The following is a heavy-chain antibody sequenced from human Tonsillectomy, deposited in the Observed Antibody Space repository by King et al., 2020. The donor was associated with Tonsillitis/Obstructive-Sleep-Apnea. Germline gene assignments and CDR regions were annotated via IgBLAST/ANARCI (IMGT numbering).Heavy chain of an antibody. CDR1: GLTFSDHY. CDR3: TRERAASCMDV. V-gene: IGHV3-72*01. J-gene: IGHJ6*03. Sequence: VQLVESGGGLVQPGGSLRLSCAASGLTFSDHYMDWVRQAPGKGLEWVGRSRNKANSYATEYAASVKGRFSMSRDDSSNAVYLQMNSLKTEDTAVYYCTRERAASCMDVWGKGTMVTVSS. CDR2: SRNKANSYAT. D-gene: IGHD2-2*01.